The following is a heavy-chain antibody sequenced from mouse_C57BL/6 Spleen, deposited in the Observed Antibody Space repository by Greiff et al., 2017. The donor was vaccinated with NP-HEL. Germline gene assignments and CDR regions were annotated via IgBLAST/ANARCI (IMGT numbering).Heavy chain of an antibody. CDR3: ARAATVVATWNYFDY. Sequence: QVQLQQPGAELVRPGSSVKLSCKASGYTFTSYWMHWVKQRPIQGLEWIGNIDPSDSETHYNQKFKDKATLTVDKSSSTAYMQLSSLTSEDSAVYYCARAATVVATWNYFDYWGQGTTLTVSS. CDR1: GYTFTSYW. CDR2: IDPSDSET. D-gene: IGHD1-1*01. V-gene: IGHV1-52*01. J-gene: IGHJ2*01.